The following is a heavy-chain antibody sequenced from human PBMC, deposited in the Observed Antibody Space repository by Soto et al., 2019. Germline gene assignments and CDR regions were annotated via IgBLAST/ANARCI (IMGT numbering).Heavy chain of an antibody. CDR2: VNNDGTDT. V-gene: IGHV3-74*03. CDR3: ARGGLQHALDV. J-gene: IGHJ6*02. Sequence: EVQLVESGGGLVQPGGSLRLSCAASGFTFSNYWMYWVRQAPGKGLVWVSRVNNDGTDTTHADSVKGRFTISRDNGENTLYLQMNRLRAEDTAVYYCARGGLQHALDVWGQGSTVTVSS. CDR1: GFTFSNYW. D-gene: IGHD6-13*01.